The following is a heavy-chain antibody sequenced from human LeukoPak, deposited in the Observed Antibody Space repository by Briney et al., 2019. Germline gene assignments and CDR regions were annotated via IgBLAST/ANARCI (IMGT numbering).Heavy chain of an antibody. CDR3: ARAGYCSGVSCYDAFDI. V-gene: IGHV4-31*03. CDR2: IYYSGST. J-gene: IGHJ3*02. D-gene: IGHD2-15*01. Sequence: PSQTLSLTCTVSGVSISSGGYNWIWIPQRPGKGLEWVGCIYYSGSTYYNPSLKSRVTISVDTSKNQFSLKLSSVTAGDTAVYSCARAGYCSGVSCYDAFDIWGQGTMVTVSS. CDR1: GVSISSGGYN.